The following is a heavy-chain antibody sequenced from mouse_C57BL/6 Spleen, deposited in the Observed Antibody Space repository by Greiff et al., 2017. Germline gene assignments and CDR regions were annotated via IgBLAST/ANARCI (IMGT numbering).Heavy chain of an antibody. V-gene: IGHV1-69*01. CDR2: IDPSDSYT. Sequence: QVQLQQPGAELVLPGASVKLSCKASGYTFTSYWMHWVQQRPGQGLEWIGEIDPSDSYTNYTQKFKGKSTLTVENSSSTAYKQLSRLTSEDSAFYYCARGTTVPSCAYWGQGTLVTVSA. CDR3: ARGTTVPSCAY. J-gene: IGHJ3*01. CDR1: GYTFTSYW. D-gene: IGHD1-1*01.